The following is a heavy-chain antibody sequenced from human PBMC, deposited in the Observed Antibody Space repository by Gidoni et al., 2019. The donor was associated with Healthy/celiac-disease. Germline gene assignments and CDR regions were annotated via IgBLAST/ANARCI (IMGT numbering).Heavy chain of an antibody. CDR1: GFTFSSYG. D-gene: IGHD4-17*01. Sequence: QVQLVESGGGVVQPGRSLRLSCAASGFTFSSYGMHWVRQAPGKGLEWVAVISYDGSNKYYADSVKGRFTISRDNSKNTLYLQMNSLRAEDTAVYYCAKDRRPHYGGYFDYWGQGTLVTVSS. CDR3: AKDRRPHYGGYFDY. J-gene: IGHJ4*02. CDR2: ISYDGSNK. V-gene: IGHV3-30*18.